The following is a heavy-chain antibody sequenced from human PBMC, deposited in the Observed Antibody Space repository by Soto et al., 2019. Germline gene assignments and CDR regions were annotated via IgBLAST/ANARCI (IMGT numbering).Heavy chain of an antibody. CDR3: ARDADASGWYHYGFDV. J-gene: IGHJ6*02. V-gene: IGHV3-7*01. D-gene: IGHD6-19*01. CDR2: IKQDGSAK. CDR1: GLTLSSYW. Sequence: GGSLRLSCAASGLTLSSYWMNWVRQAPGKGLEWVANIKQDGSAKYYVDSVKGRFFISRDNAKNSLYLYINNLRAEDTAVYYCARDADASGWYHYGFDVWGQGTMVTVS.